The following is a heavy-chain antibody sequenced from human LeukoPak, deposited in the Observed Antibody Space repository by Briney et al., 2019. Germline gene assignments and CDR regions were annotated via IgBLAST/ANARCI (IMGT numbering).Heavy chain of an antibody. D-gene: IGHD3-10*01. V-gene: IGHV3-23*01. CDR2: ISGSGGST. Sequence: GGSLRLSCAASRFTFSSYAMSWVRQAPGKGLEWVSAISGSGGSTYYADSVKGRFTISRDNSKNTLYLQMNSLRAEDTAVYYCARGGSPLIHYFDYWGQGTLVTVSS. CDR3: ARGGSPLIHYFDY. J-gene: IGHJ4*02. CDR1: RFTFSSYA.